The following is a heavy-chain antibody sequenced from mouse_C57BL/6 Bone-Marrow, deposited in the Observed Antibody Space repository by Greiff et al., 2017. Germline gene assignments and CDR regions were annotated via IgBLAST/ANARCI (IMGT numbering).Heavy chain of an antibody. CDR3: ARHAFDGYYAMDD. CDR1: GFTFSDYY. CDR2: ISNGGGST. V-gene: IGHV5-12*01. D-gene: IGHD2-3*01. Sequence: EVMLVESGGGLVQPGGSLKLSCAASGFTFSDYYMYWVRQTPEKRLEWVAYISNGGGSTYYPDTVKGRFTISRDNAKNTLYLQMSRLKSEDTAMYYCARHAFDGYYAMDDWGQGTSVTVSS. J-gene: IGHJ4*01.